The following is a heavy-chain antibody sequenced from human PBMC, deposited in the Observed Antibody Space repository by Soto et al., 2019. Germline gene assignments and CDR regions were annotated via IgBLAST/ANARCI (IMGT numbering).Heavy chain of an antibody. D-gene: IGHD1-7*01. CDR2: ISGSGGST. CDR1: GFTFSSYA. V-gene: IGHV3-23*01. CDR3: AKMLVLELRGMDNYGMDV. Sequence: GGSLRLSCAASGFTFSSYAMSWVRQAPGKGLEWVSAISGSGGSTYYADSVKGRFTISRDNSKNTLYLQMNSLRAEDTAVYYCAKMLVLELRGMDNYGMDVWGQGTTVTVSS. J-gene: IGHJ6*02.